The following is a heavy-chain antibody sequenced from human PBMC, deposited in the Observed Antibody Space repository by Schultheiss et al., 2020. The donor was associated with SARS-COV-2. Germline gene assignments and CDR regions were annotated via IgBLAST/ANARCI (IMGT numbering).Heavy chain of an antibody. Sequence: GGSLRLSCAASGFTFSIYGMHWVRQAPGKGLEWVAVISYDGSNKYYADSVKGRFTISRDNSKNTLYLQMHSLRAEDTAVYYCARAIYEYYFDSWGQGTLVTVSS. D-gene: IGHD2-2*02. CDR2: ISYDGSNK. CDR3: ARAIYEYYFDS. CDR1: GFTFSIYG. V-gene: IGHV3-30*03. J-gene: IGHJ4*02.